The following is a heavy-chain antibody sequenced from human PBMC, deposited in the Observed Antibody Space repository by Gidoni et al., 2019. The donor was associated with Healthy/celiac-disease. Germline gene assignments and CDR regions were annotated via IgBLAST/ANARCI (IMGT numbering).Heavy chain of an antibody. CDR2: IFSNDEK. V-gene: IGHV2-26*01. CDR1: GFSRSNARMG. Sequence: QVTLKESGPVLVKPTDTLTLTCTVSGFSRSNARMGVSWIRQPPGKALEWLAHIFSNDEKSYSTSLKSRLTISKDTSKSQVVLTMTNMDPVDTATYYCARIRGATTRAGFDYWGQGTLVTVSS. CDR3: ARIRGATTRAGFDY. D-gene: IGHD1-26*01. J-gene: IGHJ4*02.